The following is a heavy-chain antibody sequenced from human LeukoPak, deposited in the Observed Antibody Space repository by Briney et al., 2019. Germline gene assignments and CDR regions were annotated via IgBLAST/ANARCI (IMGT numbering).Heavy chain of an antibody. CDR2: ISGSGGNT. Sequence: PEGSLRLSCAASGFTFSSYGMSWVRRAPGKGPEWVSGISGSGGNTYYADSVKGRFTISRDNSQNTLYLQMNTLRAEDTAVYYCAKVVSGYHFDYWGQGTLVTVSS. CDR1: GFTFSSYG. V-gene: IGHV3-23*01. D-gene: IGHD5-12*01. CDR3: AKVVSGYHFDY. J-gene: IGHJ4*02.